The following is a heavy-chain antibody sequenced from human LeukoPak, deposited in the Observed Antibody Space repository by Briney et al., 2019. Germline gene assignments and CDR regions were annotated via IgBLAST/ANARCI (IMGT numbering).Heavy chain of an antibody. V-gene: IGHV4-30-2*01. CDR1: GGSISSGGYS. D-gene: IGHD2-15*01. Sequence: SETLSLTCAVSGGSISSGGYSWSWIRQPPGKGLEWIGYIYHSGSTYYNPSLKSRVTISVDRSKNQFSLKLSSVTAADTAVYYCARIPLKYCSGGSCYSGWGQGTLVTVSS. J-gene: IGHJ4*02. CDR3: ARIPLKYCSGGSCYSG. CDR2: IYHSGST.